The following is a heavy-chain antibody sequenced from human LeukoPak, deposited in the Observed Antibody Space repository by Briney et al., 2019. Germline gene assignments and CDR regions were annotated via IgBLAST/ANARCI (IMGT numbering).Heavy chain of an antibody. CDR3: AGDQLALNAFDI. J-gene: IGHJ3*02. CDR1: GDSISNYY. D-gene: IGHD1-1*01. CDR2: ISYIGST. Sequence: PSETLSLTCAVSGDSISNYYWSWIRQPPGKGLEWIGYISYIGSTNYSPSLKSRVTISVDTSKNQFSLRLSSVTAADTAIYYCAGDQLALNAFDIWGQGTMVTVSS. V-gene: IGHV4-59*01.